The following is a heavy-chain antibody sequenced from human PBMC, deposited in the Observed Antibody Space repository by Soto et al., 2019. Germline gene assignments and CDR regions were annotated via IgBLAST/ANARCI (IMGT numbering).Heavy chain of an antibody. V-gene: IGHV5-51*01. CDR2: IYPGDSDT. D-gene: IGHD3-16*01. J-gene: IGHJ4*02. CDR1: GYSFTSYW. CDR3: ARLLYLYDDSKGVFDS. Sequence: PGESLKISCKGSGYSFTSYWIGWVRQMPGKGLEWMGIIYPGDSDTRYSPSFQGQVTISADKSISTAYLQWSSLKASDTAMYYCARLLYLYDDSKGVFDSWGQGTQVTVSS.